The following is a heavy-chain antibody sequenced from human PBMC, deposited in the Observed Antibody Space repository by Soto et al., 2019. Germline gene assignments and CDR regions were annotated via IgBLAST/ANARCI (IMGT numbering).Heavy chain of an antibody. D-gene: IGHD2-15*01. V-gene: IGHV3-15*07. CDR1: GFSVTNAW. Sequence: EVQLVDSGGGLVKPGGSLRLSCAASGFSVTNAWMNWVRQAPGKGLEWVGRVYTSAEGGATNYAAPVKGRFTISRDDSKNMVYLQMNSLMTEDTAVYYCTTGSVEGFWGQGTTVNVSS. CDR3: TTGSVEGF. CDR2: VYTSAEGGAT. J-gene: IGHJ6*02.